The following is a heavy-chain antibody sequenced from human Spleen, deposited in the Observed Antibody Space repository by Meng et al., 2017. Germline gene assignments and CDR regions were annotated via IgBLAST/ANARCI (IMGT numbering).Heavy chain of an antibody. CDR3: ARDYDILTGLGGFDP. D-gene: IGHD3-9*01. Sequence: QVQLQQWGAGLLKPSETLSLPCAVSGGSFSVYYWSWIRQPPGKGLEWIGEINHSGGTNYNPSLKSRVTISVDMSKNQFSLKLSSVTAADTAVYYCARDYDILTGLGGFDPWGQGTLVTVSS. V-gene: IGHV4-34*01. CDR2: INHSGGT. CDR1: GGSFSVYY. J-gene: IGHJ5*02.